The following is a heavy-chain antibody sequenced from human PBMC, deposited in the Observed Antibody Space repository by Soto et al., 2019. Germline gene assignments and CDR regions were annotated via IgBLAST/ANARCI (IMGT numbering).Heavy chain of an antibody. J-gene: IGHJ6*02. CDR3: AKEKIVAAKYYGMDV. D-gene: IGHD2-15*01. CDR2: ISGNGGST. Sequence: PGQPLKIACAASAVTFSGYAMNWVRQAPGKGLEWVSHISGNGGSTYYADSVKGRFTISRDNSKNTLYLQMNSLRAEDTAVYYCAKEKIVAAKYYGMDVWGQGTTVTVSS. V-gene: IGHV3-23*01. CDR1: AVTFSGYA.